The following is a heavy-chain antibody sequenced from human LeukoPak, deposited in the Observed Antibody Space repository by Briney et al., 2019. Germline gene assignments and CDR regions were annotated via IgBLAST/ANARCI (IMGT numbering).Heavy chain of an antibody. V-gene: IGHV1-2*02. Sequence: ASVKVSCKASGYTFTGYYMHWVRQAPGQGLEWMGWINPNSGGTNYAQKFQGRVTMTRDTSISTAYMELSRLRSDDTAVYYCARAWVMRSSLYDYWGQGTLVTVSS. J-gene: IGHJ4*02. CDR1: GYTFTGYY. CDR2: INPNSGGT. CDR3: ARAWVMRSSLYDY. D-gene: IGHD6-13*01.